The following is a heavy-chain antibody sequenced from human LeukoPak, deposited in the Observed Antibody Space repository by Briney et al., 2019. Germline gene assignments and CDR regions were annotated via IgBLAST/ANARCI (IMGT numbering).Heavy chain of an antibody. D-gene: IGHD2-2*01. Sequence: GESLKISCKGSGYSFTSYWIAWVRQMPGKGLGWMGIIYPGDSDTRYRSSFQGQVTISADKSISTAYLQWSSLKASDTAMYYCASSVPAANDAFDIWGQGTMVTVSS. V-gene: IGHV5-51*01. CDR1: GYSFTSYW. CDR3: ASSVPAANDAFDI. CDR2: IYPGDSDT. J-gene: IGHJ3*02.